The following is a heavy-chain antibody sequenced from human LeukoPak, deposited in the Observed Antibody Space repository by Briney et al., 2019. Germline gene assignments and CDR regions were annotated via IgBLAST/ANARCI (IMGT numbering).Heavy chain of an antibody. Sequence: GGSLRLSCAASGFTFHDHGMSWVRQVPGKGLEWVSAPNWNGDNTGYADSVKGRFTISRDNAKKSLYLQMNSLTAEDTAYYYCAREEGPYFDCWGQGTLVTVSS. J-gene: IGHJ4*02. CDR3: AREEGPYFDC. CDR2: PNWNGDNT. CDR1: GFTFHDHG. V-gene: IGHV3-20*04.